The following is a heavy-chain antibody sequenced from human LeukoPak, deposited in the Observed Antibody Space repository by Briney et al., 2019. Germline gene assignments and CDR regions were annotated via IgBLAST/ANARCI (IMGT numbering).Heavy chain of an antibody. CDR2: IYYSGST. CDR3: ARGRAMVPYYFDY. J-gene: IGHJ4*02. V-gene: IGHV4-39*07. Sequence: SETLSLTCTVSGGSISSSSYYWGWIRQPPGKGLEWIGSIYYSGSTYYNPSLKSRVTISVDTSKNQFSLKLSSVTAADTAVYYCARGRAMVPYYFDYWGQGTLVTVSS. D-gene: IGHD5-18*01. CDR1: GGSISSSSYY.